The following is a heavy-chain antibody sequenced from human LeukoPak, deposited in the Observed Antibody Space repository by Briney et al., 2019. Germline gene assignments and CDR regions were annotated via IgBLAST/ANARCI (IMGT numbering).Heavy chain of an antibody. CDR2: INPNGGGT. CDR1: GYTFTDYY. V-gene: IGHV1-2*02. D-gene: IGHD5-24*01. CDR3: ATGGDYNSYYLDY. Sequence: ASVKVSCKASGYTFTDYYMHWVRQAPGQGLEWMGWINPNGGGTNYAQKFQGRVTMTRDTSISTAYMELSRLRSDDTAVYYCATGGDYNSYYLDYWGQGTLVTVSS. J-gene: IGHJ4*02.